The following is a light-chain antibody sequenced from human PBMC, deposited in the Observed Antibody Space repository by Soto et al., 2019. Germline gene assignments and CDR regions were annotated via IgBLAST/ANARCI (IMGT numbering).Light chain of an antibody. J-gene: IGKJ5*01. CDR3: QQYDHLPIT. V-gene: IGKV1-33*01. CDR1: QPIGTS. CDR2: DAS. Sequence: DIHMTHPPSSLSSSVLYTVTVTCRASQPIGTSLHWYQQKPGKAPKVLIYDASKLETGVPSRFSGSGSGTDFTFTISGLQPEDFATYHCQQYDHLPITFGQGTRLENK.